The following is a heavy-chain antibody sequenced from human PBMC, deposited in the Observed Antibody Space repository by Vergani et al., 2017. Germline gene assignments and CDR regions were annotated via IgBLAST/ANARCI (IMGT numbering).Heavy chain of an antibody. CDR3: ARGTSMTTVTNDALDI. CDR2: IIPIFGTA. V-gene: IGHV1-69*12. J-gene: IGHJ3*02. D-gene: IGHD4-17*01. CDR1: GGTFSSYA. Sequence: QVQLVQSGAEVKKPGSSVKVSCKASGGTFSSYAISWVRQAPGQGLEWMGGIIPIFGTANYAQKFQGRVTITADESTSTAYMELSSLRSEDTAVYYCARGTSMTTVTNDALDIWGQGTMVTVSS.